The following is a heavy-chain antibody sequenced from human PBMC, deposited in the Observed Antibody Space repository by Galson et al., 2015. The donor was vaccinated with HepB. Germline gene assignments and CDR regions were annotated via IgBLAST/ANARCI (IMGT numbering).Heavy chain of an antibody. CDR1: GYTSTSYY. J-gene: IGHJ4*02. V-gene: IGHV1-46*01. CDR3: ARSWIQLCLDY. Sequence: SVKVSCKASGYTSTSYYMHWVRQAPGQGLEWMGIINPSGGSTSYAQKFQGRVTMTRDTSTSTVYMELSSLRSEDTAVYYCARSWIQLCLDYWGQGTLVTVSS. D-gene: IGHD5-18*01. CDR2: INPSGGST.